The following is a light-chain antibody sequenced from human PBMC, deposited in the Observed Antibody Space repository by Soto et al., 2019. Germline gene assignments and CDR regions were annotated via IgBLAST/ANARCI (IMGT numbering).Light chain of an antibody. V-gene: IGLV1-44*01. J-gene: IGLJ1*01. Sequence: QSVLTQPPSASGTPGQRVTISCSGSSSNIGSYTVNWYQQLPGTAPKLLIYSNNQRPSGVPDRFSGSKSGTSASLAISGLQSEDEADYSCAAWDDSLNGYVFGTGTKLTVL. CDR3: AAWDDSLNGYV. CDR1: SSNIGSYT. CDR2: SNN.